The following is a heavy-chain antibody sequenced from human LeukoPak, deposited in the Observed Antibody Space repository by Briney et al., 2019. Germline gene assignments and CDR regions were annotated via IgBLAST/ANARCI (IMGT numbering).Heavy chain of an antibody. CDR2: IIPIFGTA. D-gene: IGHD3-22*01. CDR1: GGTFSSYA. J-gene: IGHJ5*02. CDR3: ARDPSSAYYYDSSGYYP. V-gene: IGHV1-69*13. Sequence: ASVKASCKASGGTFSSYAISWVRQAPGQGLEWMGGIIPIFGTASYAQKFQGRVTITADESTSTAYMELSSLRSEDTAVYYCARDPSSAYYYDSSGYYPWGQGTLVTVSS.